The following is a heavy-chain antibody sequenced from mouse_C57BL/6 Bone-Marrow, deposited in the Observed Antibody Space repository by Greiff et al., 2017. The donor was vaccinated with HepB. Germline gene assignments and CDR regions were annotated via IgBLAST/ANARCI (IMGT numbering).Heavy chain of an antibody. CDR1: GFTFSDYY. Sequence: EVMLVESEGGLVQPGSSMKLSCTASGFTFSDYYMAWVRQVPEKGLEWVANINYDGSSTYYLDSLKSRFIISRDNAKNILYLQMSSLKSEDTATYYCARARLTGTIWYFDVWGTGTTVTVSS. D-gene: IGHD4-1*01. J-gene: IGHJ1*03. V-gene: IGHV5-16*01. CDR2: INYDGSST. CDR3: ARARLTGTIWYFDV.